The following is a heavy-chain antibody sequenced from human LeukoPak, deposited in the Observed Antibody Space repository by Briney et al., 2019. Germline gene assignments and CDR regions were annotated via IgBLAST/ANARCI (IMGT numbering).Heavy chain of an antibody. CDR2: ISGSGGST. CDR1: GFTFSSYA. Sequence: QPGGSLRLSCAASGFTFSSYAMSWVRQAPGKGLEWVSAISGSGGSTYYADSVKGRFTISRDNSKNTLYLQMNSLRAEGTAVYYCAKVAPYYDSSGYFGSYYYYAMDVWGQGTTVTVSS. D-gene: IGHD3-22*01. J-gene: IGHJ6*02. V-gene: IGHV3-23*01. CDR3: AKVAPYYDSSGYFGSYYYYAMDV.